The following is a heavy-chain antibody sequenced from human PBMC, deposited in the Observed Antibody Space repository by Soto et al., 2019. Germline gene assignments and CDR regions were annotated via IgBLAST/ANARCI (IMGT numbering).Heavy chain of an antibody. Sequence: SVKVSCKASGCTFSSYAISWVRQAPGQGLEWMGGIIPIFGTANYAQKFQGRVTITADESTSTAYMELSSLRSEDTAVYYCAYIAAAGSSNWFDPWGQGTLVTVSS. CDR1: GCTFSSYA. CDR3: AYIAAAGSSNWFDP. CDR2: IIPIFGTA. D-gene: IGHD6-13*01. V-gene: IGHV1-69*13. J-gene: IGHJ5*02.